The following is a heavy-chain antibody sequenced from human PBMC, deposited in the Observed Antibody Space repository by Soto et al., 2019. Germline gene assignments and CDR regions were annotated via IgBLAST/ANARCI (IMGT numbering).Heavy chain of an antibody. CDR2: IDHDGPT. V-gene: IGHV3-74*01. CDR1: GFIFSNYW. J-gene: IGHJ4*02. CDR3: VRDSHGDY. Sequence: EVQVVESGGGLVQPGGSLRLSCAGSGFIFSNYWMHWVRQAPGKGLEWVARIDHDGPTDYADSVRGRFTISRDNAENTLYLQMNSLRPEDTAVYYCVRDSHGDYWGQGTLVTVSS.